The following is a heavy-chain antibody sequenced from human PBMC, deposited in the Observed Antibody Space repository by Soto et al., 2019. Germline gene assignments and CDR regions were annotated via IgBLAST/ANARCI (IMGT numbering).Heavy chain of an antibody. V-gene: IGHV1-18*01. CDR2: IGAYDGST. CDR3: AILRYFDVDY. J-gene: IGHJ4*02. D-gene: IGHD3-9*01. CDR1: GYTFSMYG. Sequence: QVQLVQSGAEVKTPGASVTVSCKTSGYTFSMYGISWLRQAPGQGLEWMGFIGAYDGSTNYAQKIQGRVTLTTDASTDTAYMQQRRLRSDATAVYYCAILRYFDVDYWGQGTLVTVSS.